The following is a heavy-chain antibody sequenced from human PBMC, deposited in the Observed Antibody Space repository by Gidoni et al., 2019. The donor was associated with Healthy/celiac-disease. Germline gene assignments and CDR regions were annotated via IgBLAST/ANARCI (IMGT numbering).Heavy chain of an antibody. Sequence: QVQLVQSGAGVKKTGCAVEVSCKASGGTFSSYAISWVRQALGQGREWKGGIIPIFGTATYAQKFQGRVTITAEESTSRAYMELGSLRSEDTAVYYCARGYCGYGGDYWGQGTLVTVSS. D-gene: IGHD5-12*01. CDR1: GGTFSSYA. V-gene: IGHV1-69*01. J-gene: IGHJ4*02. CDR2: IIPIFGTA. CDR3: ARGYCGYGGDY.